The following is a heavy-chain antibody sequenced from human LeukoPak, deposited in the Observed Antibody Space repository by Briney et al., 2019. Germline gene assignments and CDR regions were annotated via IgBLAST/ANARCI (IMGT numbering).Heavy chain of an antibody. V-gene: IGHV3-30*03. D-gene: IGHD1-26*01. CDR2: ISYDGSNK. Sequence: GGSLRLSCAASGFTFSSYSMNWVRQAPGKGLEWVAVISYDGSNKYYADSVKGRFTISRDNSKNTLYLQMNSLRAEDTAVYYCAGDFRPWELLHIDYWGQGTLVTVSS. CDR1: GFTFSSYS. J-gene: IGHJ4*02. CDR3: AGDFRPWELLHIDY.